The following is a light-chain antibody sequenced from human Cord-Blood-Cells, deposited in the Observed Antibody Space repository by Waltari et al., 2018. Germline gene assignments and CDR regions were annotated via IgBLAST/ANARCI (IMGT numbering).Light chain of an antibody. Sequence: EIVLTPSPGTLSLSPGERAPLSCRASQSVSSSYLAWYQQKPGQAPRLLIYGASSRATGIPDRFSGSGSGTDFTLTISRLEPEDFAVYYCQQYGSSPYTFGQGTKLEIK. CDR1: QSVSSSY. CDR2: GAS. CDR3: QQYGSSPYT. J-gene: IGKJ2*01. V-gene: IGKV3-20*01.